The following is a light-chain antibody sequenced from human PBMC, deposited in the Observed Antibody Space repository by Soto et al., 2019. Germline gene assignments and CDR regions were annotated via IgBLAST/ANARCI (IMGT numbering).Light chain of an antibody. J-gene: IGKJ3*01. V-gene: IGKV1-5*03. CDR1: QSIGKW. CDR2: EAS. CDR3: QQYNIFPFT. Sequence: DIQMTQSPSTLTASVGDRVAITCRASQSIGKWLAWYEHKPGKVPKLLIHEASDLQKGVPSRFSGSGSGTEFILTISSLQPDDFATYYCQQYNIFPFTFGPGTQVDVK.